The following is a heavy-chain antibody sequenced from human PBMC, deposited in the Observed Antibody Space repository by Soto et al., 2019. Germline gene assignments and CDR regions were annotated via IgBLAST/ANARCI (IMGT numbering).Heavy chain of an antibody. CDR1: GFTFDDYT. J-gene: IGHJ6*02. Sequence: GGSLRLSCAASGFTFDDYTMHWVRQAPGKGLEWVSLISWDGGSTYYADSVKGRFTISRDNSKNSLYLQMNSLRTEDTALYYCAKDWGFGENYYGMDVWGQGTTVTVSS. CDR3: AKDWGFGENYYGMDV. CDR2: ISWDGGST. D-gene: IGHD3-10*01. V-gene: IGHV3-43*01.